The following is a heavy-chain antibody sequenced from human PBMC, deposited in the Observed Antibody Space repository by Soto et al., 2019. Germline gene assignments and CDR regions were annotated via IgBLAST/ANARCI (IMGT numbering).Heavy chain of an antibody. D-gene: IGHD6-19*01. V-gene: IGHV3-48*02. CDR2: ISSSSSTI. Sequence: EVQLVESGGGLVQPGGSLRLSCAASGFTFSSYSMNWVRQAPGKGLEWVSYISSSSSTIYYADSVKGRFTISRDNAKNSLYLQMNSLRDEDTAVYYCARDHGSGWQEQHLQRYYGMDVWGQGTTVTVSS. J-gene: IGHJ6*02. CDR1: GFTFSSYS. CDR3: ARDHGSGWQEQHLQRYYGMDV.